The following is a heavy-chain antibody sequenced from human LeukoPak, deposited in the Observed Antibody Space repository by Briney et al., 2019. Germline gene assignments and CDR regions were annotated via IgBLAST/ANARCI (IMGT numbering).Heavy chain of an antibody. V-gene: IGHV4-38-2*01. CDR2: IYHSGST. J-gene: IGHJ4*02. CDR1: GYSISSGYY. CDR3: ARRSYYDFWSGYYFDY. Sequence: SETLSLTCAVSGYSISSGYYWGWIRPPPGKGLEWIGRIYHSGSTYYNPSLKSRVTISGDTSKNQFSLKLSSVTAADTAVYYCARRSYYDFWSGYYFDYWGQGTLVTVSS. D-gene: IGHD3-3*01.